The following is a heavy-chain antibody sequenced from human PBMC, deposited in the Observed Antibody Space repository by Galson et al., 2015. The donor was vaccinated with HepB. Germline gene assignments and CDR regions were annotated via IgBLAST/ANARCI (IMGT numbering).Heavy chain of an antibody. D-gene: IGHD1-7*01. CDR2: ISYDGSNK. CDR3: AKDKLAPTSITGTRRGGEYYYYGMDV. V-gene: IGHV3-30*18. CDR1: GFTFSGYG. Sequence: SLRLSCAASGFTFSGYGMHWVRQAPGKGLEWVAVISYDGSNKYYADSVKGRFTISRDNSKNTLYLQMNSLRAEDTAVYYCAKDKLAPTSITGTRRGGEYYYYGMDVWVQWTTVTVS. J-gene: IGHJ6*02.